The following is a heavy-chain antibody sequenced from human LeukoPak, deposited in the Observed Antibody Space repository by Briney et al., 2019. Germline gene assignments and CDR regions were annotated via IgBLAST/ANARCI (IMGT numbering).Heavy chain of an antibody. Sequence: GGSLRLSCAASAFTFSSYAMHWVRQAPGKGLEWVAVISYDGSNKYYADSVKGRFTISRDNAKNSLYLQMNSLRAEDTAVYYCARESGWGLPHAFDFWGQGTMVTVSS. J-gene: IGHJ3*01. V-gene: IGHV3-30-3*01. CDR1: AFTFSSYA. CDR3: ARESGWGLPHAFDF. CDR2: ISYDGSNK. D-gene: IGHD3-3*01.